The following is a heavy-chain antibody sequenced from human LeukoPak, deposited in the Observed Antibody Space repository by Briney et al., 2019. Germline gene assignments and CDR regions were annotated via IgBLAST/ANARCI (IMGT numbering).Heavy chain of an antibody. D-gene: IGHD2-21*02. CDR1: GFTFSNYS. CDR3: ARGCCGGDPEYYFDY. J-gene: IGHJ4*02. V-gene: IGHV3-21*01. Sequence: GGSLRLSCAASGFTFSNYSMHWVRQAPGKGLEWVSYYADSMKGRSTVSRDNAKNSLYLQMNSLRAGDTAVYYCARGCCGGDPEYYFDYWGQGTLVTVSS.